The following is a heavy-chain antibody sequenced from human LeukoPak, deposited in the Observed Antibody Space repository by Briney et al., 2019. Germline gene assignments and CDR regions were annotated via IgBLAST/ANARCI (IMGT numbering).Heavy chain of an antibody. J-gene: IGHJ6*02. CDR1: KFAFSSYA. Sequence: GGSLRLSCAASKFAFSSYAMSWVRQAPGKGLEWVSAISGGGGNTYSADSVKGRFTISRDSSKNTLYLQMKNLRVEHTAVYYCARGLHGGVGYGVDVWGQGTTVSVSS. CDR3: ARGLHGGVGYGVDV. CDR2: ISGGGGNT. D-gene: IGHD3-16*01. V-gene: IGHV3-23*01.